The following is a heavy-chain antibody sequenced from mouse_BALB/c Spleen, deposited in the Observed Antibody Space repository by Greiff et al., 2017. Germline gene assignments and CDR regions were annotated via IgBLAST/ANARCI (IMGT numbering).Heavy chain of an antibody. Sequence: QVQLKESGPGLVQPSQSLSITCTVSGFSLTSYGVHWVRQSPGKGLEWLGVIWSGGSTDYNAAFISRLSISKDNSKSQVFFKMNSLQANDTAIYYCARNPFTVVATDAMDYWGQGTSVTVSS. V-gene: IGHV2-2*02. CDR3: ARNPFTVVATDAMDY. CDR2: IWSGGST. J-gene: IGHJ4*01. CDR1: GFSLTSYG. D-gene: IGHD1-1*01.